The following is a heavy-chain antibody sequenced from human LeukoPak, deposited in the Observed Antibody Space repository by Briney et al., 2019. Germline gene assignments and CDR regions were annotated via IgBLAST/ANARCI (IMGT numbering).Heavy chain of an antibody. V-gene: IGHV4-59*01. CDR1: GGSISSYY. CDR3: ARTVNGDYYYYYMDV. D-gene: IGHD4-11*01. J-gene: IGHJ6*03. Sequence: SETLSLTCTVSGGSISSYYWSWIRQPPGKGLEWNGYIYYSGSTNYNPSLKSRVTISVDTSKNQFSLKLSSVTAADTAVYYCARTVNGDYYYYYMDVWGKGTTVTVSS. CDR2: IYYSGST.